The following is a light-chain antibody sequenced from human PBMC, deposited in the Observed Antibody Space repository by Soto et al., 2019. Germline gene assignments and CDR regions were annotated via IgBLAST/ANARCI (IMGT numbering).Light chain of an antibody. CDR1: SSNIGSNY. J-gene: IGLJ1*01. Sequence: QSVLTQPPSASGTPGQRVTISCSGSSSNIGSNYVYWYQQLPGTAPKLLIYSNNQRPSGVPDRFSGSKSGTSSSLAISWLRSEDEADYYCAAWDDSLCCPDYVSGTVPALTVL. V-gene: IGLV1-47*02. CDR3: AAWDDSLCCPDYV. CDR2: SNN.